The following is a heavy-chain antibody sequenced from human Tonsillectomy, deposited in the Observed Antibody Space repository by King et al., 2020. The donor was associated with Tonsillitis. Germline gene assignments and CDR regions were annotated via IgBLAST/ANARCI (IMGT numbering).Heavy chain of an antibody. CDR2: IRYDGTNK. J-gene: IGHJ3*01. D-gene: IGHD4-17*01. CDR1: GLIFSNYG. V-gene: IGHV3-30*02. Sequence: VQLVESGGGAVQPGGSLRLSCAASGLIFSNYGMHWVRQAPGKGLEWVAFIRYDGTNKYYADSVKGRFTISRDNSKNTLFLEVSSLRPEDTAIYYCAKPTDLTPGDGFDVWGQGTLVTVSS. CDR3: AKPTDLTPGDGFDV.